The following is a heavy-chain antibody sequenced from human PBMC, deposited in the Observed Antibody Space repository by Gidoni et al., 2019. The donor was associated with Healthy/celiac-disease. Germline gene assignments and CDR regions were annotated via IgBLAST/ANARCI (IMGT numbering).Heavy chain of an antibody. D-gene: IGHD3-22*01. V-gene: IGHV1-69*09. CDR2: IIPILGIA. CDR3: ASEGDYYDSSGYPYFDY. Sequence: QVQLVQSGAEVKKPGSSVKVYCKASGGTFSSYAISWVRQAPGQGLEWMGRIIPILGIANYAQKFQGRVTITADKSTSTAYMELSSLRSEDTAVYYCASEGDYYDSSGYPYFDYWGQGTLVTVSS. J-gene: IGHJ4*02. CDR1: GGTFSSYA.